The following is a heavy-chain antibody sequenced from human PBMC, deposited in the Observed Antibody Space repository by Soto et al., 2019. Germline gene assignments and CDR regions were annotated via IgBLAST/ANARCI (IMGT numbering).Heavy chain of an antibody. D-gene: IGHD6-13*01. CDR1: GGSISSGGYY. CDR2: IYYSGST. Sequence: QVQLQESGPGLVKPSQTLSLTCTVSGGSISSGGYYWSWIRQHPGKGLEWIGYIYYSGSTYYNPSLKSRVTISVDTSKNQFSLKLSSVTAADTAVYYCAREGSFGIAAAGTGYWGQGTLVTVSS. CDR3: AREGSFGIAAAGTGY. J-gene: IGHJ4*02. V-gene: IGHV4-31*03.